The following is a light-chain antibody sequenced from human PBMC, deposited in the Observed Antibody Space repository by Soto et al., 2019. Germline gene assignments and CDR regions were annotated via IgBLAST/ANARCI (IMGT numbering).Light chain of an antibody. J-gene: IGLJ1*01. Sequence: QSALTQPASVSGSPGQSITISCTGTNSDVGGYNYVSWYQQYPGKAPKLIIYGVSNRPSVVSNRFSGSKFGNTASLTISGLQADDEADYYCNSYAGSSYVFGTGTKLTVL. V-gene: IGLV2-14*01. CDR2: GVS. CDR3: NSYAGSSYV. CDR1: NSDVGGYNY.